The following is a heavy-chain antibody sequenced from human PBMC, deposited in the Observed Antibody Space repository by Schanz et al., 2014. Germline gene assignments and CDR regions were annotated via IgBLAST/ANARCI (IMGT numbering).Heavy chain of an antibody. CDR2: ISPDGSFT. V-gene: IGHV3-74*02. CDR1: GFDFSNYW. J-gene: IGHJ6*02. CDR3: ARFYRPLVRGYHTLRKLRQESGMDV. Sequence: EIQLMESGGDLTQPGGSLRLSCVGSGFDFSNYWMHWVRQSPGKGLMWVSRISPDGSFTSYADSVTGRFTISRDNARNSLDLQMNNLRAEDTAVYYCARFYRPLVRGYHTLRKLRQESGMDVWGQGTTVTVSS. D-gene: IGHD3-10*01.